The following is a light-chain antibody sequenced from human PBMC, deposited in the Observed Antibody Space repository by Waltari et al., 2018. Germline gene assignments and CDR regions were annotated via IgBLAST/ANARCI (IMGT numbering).Light chain of an antibody. CDR2: DVS. V-gene: IGLV2-14*03. CDR1: SSDVGGYNS. Sequence: QSALTQPASVSGSPGQSITISCTGTSSDVGGYNSVSWYQQHPGKAPKLIIFDVSNRPSGVSSRFSGPKSGNTASLTISGLQAQDEADYYCSSYISSDTLELFGGGTSLTVL. CDR3: SSYISSDTLEL. J-gene: IGLJ2*01.